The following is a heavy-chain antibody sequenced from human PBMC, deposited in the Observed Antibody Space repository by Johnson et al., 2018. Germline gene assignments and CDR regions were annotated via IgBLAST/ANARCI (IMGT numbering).Heavy chain of an antibody. J-gene: IGHJ3*02. D-gene: IGHD3-10*01. CDR2: IKPDGSEK. Sequence: VQLVQSGGGLVQPGGSLRLSCTASGFTFSNYWMRWVRQAPGKGLEWVAYIKPDGSEKSDVDSVKGRYTIFRDNAKTSLYLQMDSLRAADTAGYYCARDPYFGGAFDICGQGTMVTGSS. CDR3: ARDPYFGGAFDI. CDR1: GFTFSNYW. V-gene: IGHV3-7*01.